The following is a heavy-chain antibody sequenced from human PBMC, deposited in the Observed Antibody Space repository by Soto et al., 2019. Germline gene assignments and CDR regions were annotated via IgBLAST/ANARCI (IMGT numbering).Heavy chain of an antibody. CDR1: GFTFSSNY. Sequence: GGSLRLSCAVSGFTFSSNYMSWVRQAPGKGLEWVSVIYAGGNTHYADSVEGRFTISRDNSNNMLYLQMNSLRAEDTAVYYCVREKVTMIVGFYYFDYWGQGTRVTVSS. D-gene: IGHD3-22*01. CDR2: IYAGGNT. V-gene: IGHV3-66*01. J-gene: IGHJ4*02. CDR3: VREKVTMIVGFYYFDY.